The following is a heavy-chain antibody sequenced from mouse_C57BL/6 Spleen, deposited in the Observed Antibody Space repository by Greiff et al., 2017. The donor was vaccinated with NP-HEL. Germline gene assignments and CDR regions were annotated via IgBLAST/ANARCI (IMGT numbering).Heavy chain of an antibody. CDR2: ISYDGSN. CDR3: ARGGRYGKGYFDV. Sequence: EVKLQESGPGLVKPSQSLSLTCSVTGYSITSGYYWNWIRQFPGNKLEWMGYISYDGSNNYNSSLKNRISITRDTTKNQFFLKLNSVTTEDTATCDSARGGRYGKGYFDVWGTGTTVTVSS. J-gene: IGHJ1*03. D-gene: IGHD2-1*01. CDR1: GYSITSGYY. V-gene: IGHV3-6*01.